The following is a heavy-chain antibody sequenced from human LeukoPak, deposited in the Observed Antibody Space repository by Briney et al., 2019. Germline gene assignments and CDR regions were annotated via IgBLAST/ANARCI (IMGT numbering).Heavy chain of an antibody. CDR3: ARDPKSQLLLDY. CDR2: INPYSGAI. J-gene: IGHJ4*02. CDR1: GFTFTDEY. Sequence: ASVKVSCKSSGFTFTDEYIHWVRQAPGQGLEWMGWINPYSGAINYAQKFQDRVTLTRDTSISTAYMELSRLTSGDTAVYYCARDPKSQLLLDYWGQGTLVTVSS. D-gene: IGHD2-2*01. V-gene: IGHV1-2*02.